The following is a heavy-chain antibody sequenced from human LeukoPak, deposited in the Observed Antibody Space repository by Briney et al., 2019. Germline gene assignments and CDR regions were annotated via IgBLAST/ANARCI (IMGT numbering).Heavy chain of an antibody. Sequence: PGRSLRLSCEASGFTFDDYAMHWVRQAPGKGLEWVSGISWNSGSIGYADSVKGRFTISRDNAKNSLYLQMNSLRAEDTALYYCAKDMAYDFWSGYYSYWGQGTLVTVSS. CDR1: GFTFDDYA. V-gene: IGHV3-9*01. CDR3: AKDMAYDFWSGYYSY. J-gene: IGHJ4*02. CDR2: ISWNSGSI. D-gene: IGHD3-3*01.